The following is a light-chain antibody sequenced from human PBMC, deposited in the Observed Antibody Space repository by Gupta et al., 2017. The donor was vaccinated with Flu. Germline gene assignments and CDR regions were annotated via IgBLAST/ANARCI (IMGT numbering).Light chain of an antibody. Sequence: IVLTQSPGTLSLSPGERATLSCRASQSVSSSYLAWYQQKPGQAPRLLIYGASSRATGIPDRFSGSGSGTDVTLTISRLEPEDFAVYYCQQYGSSPPTFGQGTKVEIK. CDR3: QQYGSSPPT. CDR2: GAS. V-gene: IGKV3-20*01. CDR1: QSVSSSY. J-gene: IGKJ1*01.